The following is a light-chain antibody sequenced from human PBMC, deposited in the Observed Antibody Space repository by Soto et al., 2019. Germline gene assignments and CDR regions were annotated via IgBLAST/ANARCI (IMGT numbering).Light chain of an antibody. CDR2: EVS. CDR1: NSDIGSYSH. V-gene: IGLV2-14*01. J-gene: IGLJ1*01. Sequence: SARTQPASVSGSPGQSITISFTGTNSDIGSYSHVAWYQQYPGKTPKLIIYEVSYRPSGVSHRFSGSKSGITASLTISGLQAEDEADYYCISYTGSDTSYVFGTGTKVTVL. CDR3: ISYTGSDTSYV.